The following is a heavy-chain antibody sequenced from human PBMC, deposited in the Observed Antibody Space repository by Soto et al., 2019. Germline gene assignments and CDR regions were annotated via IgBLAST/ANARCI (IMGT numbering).Heavy chain of an antibody. CDR2: INPNSGDT. J-gene: IGHJ4*02. V-gene: IGHV1-2*02. CDR1: GYSFTGFY. D-gene: IGHD3-22*01. Sequence: ASVKVSCKASGYSFTGFYIHWVRQAPGQGLEWMGWINPNSGDTNYAQKFQGRVTMTRNTSISTAYMELSSLRSEDTAVYYCARAHYYDSSGYYPNFDYWGQGTLVTVSS. CDR3: ARAHYYDSSGYYPNFDY.